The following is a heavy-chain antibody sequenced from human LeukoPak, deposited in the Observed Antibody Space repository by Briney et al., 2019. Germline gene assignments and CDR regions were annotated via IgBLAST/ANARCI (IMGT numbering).Heavy chain of an antibody. J-gene: IGHJ4*02. CDR1: GFTFSTYG. D-gene: IGHD6-6*01. Sequence: GGSLRHSCAVSGFTFSTYGMHWVRQAPGKGLDWVAYIRYDGSNKYYTDSVKGRFTISRDNSKNTLYLQMNSLRAEDTAVYYCAKNQYGSSYYFDYWGQGTLVTVSS. CDR2: IRYDGSNK. CDR3: AKNQYGSSYYFDY. V-gene: IGHV3-30*02.